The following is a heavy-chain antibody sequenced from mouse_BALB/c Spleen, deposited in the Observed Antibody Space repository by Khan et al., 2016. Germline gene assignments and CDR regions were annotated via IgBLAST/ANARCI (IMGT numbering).Heavy chain of an antibody. Sequence: EVQLQESGPGLVKPSQSLSLTCTVTGYSITSDYAWNWLRQFPGNKLEWMGYISYSGNTNYNPSLNSRISITRDTSKNQFFLQLNSVTTEDTATYYYEGKTRGGSGDWGQGTTLTVSS. CDR1: GYSITSDYA. CDR2: ISYSGNT. CDR3: EGKTRGGSGD. V-gene: IGHV3-2*02. D-gene: IGHD1-1*01. J-gene: IGHJ2*01.